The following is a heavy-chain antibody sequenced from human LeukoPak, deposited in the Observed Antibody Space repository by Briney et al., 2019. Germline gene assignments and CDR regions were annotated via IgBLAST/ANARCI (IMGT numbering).Heavy chain of an antibody. Sequence: PGRSLRLSCAASGFTFDDYAMHWVRQAPGKGLEWVSGISWNSGSIGYADSVKGRFTISRDNAKNSLYLQMNSLRAEDTALYYCAKVNEWELRSGIFDYWGQGTLVTVSS. D-gene: IGHD1-26*01. CDR1: GFTFDDYA. CDR2: ISWNSGSI. J-gene: IGHJ4*02. V-gene: IGHV3-9*01. CDR3: AKVNEWELRSGIFDY.